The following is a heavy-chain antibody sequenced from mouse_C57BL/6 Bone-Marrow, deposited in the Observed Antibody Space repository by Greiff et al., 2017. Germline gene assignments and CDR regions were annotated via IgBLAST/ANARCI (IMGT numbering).Heavy chain of an antibody. CDR1: GYSFTDYN. CDR2: INPNYGTT. Sequence: VQLQQSGPELVKPGASVKISCKASGYSFTDYNMNWVKQSNGKSLEWIGVINPNYGTTSYNQKFKGKATLTVDQSSSAAYMQLNSLTSEDSAVYYCARWEDYDYDYALDYWGQGTSVTVSS. CDR3: ARWEDYDYDYALDY. V-gene: IGHV1-39*01. J-gene: IGHJ4*01. D-gene: IGHD2-4*01.